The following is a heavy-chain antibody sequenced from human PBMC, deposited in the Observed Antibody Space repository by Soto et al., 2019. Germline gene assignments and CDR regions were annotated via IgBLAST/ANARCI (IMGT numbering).Heavy chain of an antibody. V-gene: IGHV1-46*01. J-gene: IGHJ4*02. D-gene: IGHD3-3*01. CDR3: ARDRSGRFLEWLPLSFDY. Sequence: GASVKVSCKASGSTFTSYYMHWVRQAPGQGLEWMGIINPSGGSTSYAQKFQGRVTMTRDTSTSTVYMELSSLRSEDTAVYYCARDRSGRFLEWLPLSFDYWGQGTLVTVSS. CDR2: INPSGGST. CDR1: GSTFTSYY.